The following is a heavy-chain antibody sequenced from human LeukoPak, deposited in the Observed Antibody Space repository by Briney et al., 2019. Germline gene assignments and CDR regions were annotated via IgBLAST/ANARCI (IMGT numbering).Heavy chain of an antibody. CDR1: GFTFSSYA. Sequence: GGSLRLSCAAPGFTFSSYAMSWVRQATGKGLEWVAATSGSGGSTYYADSVKGRFTISRDNSKNTLYLQMNSLRAEDTAVYYCAKYIAARRYYYYYYMDVWGKGTTVAVSS. V-gene: IGHV3-23*01. J-gene: IGHJ6*03. CDR3: AKYIAARRYYYYYYMDV. D-gene: IGHD6-13*01. CDR2: TSGSGGST.